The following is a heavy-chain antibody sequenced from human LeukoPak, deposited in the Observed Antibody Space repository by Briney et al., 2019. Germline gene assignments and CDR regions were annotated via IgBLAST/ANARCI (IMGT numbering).Heavy chain of an antibody. CDR1: GYSFTSYW. CDR3: ARQKSGYDSSGYYEF. D-gene: IGHD3-22*01. J-gene: IGHJ4*02. Sequence: GESLKISCKGSGYSFTSYWIGWVRQMPGKGLEWMGIIYPGDSDTRYSPSFQGQVTISADKSISTAYLQWSSLKASDTAMYYCARQKSGYDSSGYYEFWGQGTLVTVSS. V-gene: IGHV5-51*01. CDR2: IYPGDSDT.